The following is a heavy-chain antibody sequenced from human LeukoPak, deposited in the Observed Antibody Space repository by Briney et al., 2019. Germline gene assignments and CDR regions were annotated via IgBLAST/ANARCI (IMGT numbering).Heavy chain of an antibody. V-gene: IGHV1-18*01. D-gene: IGHD2-15*01. Sequence: GSVNVSCKASGYTFTSYGIRWVRQAPGQGLEWVGWICAYRGNTNYPHTLQGRVTMTTDKSTSTVYMELRSLRSEDTAVYFCAREDCSGGSCYDYWGQGTLVTVSS. CDR2: ICAYRGNT. CDR1: GYTFTSYG. J-gene: IGHJ4*02. CDR3: AREDCSGGSCYDY.